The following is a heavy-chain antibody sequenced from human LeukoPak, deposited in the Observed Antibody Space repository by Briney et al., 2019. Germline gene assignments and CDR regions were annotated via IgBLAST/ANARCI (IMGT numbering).Heavy chain of an antibody. CDR3: AKDISSGWYGGPDY. D-gene: IGHD6-19*01. V-gene: IGHV3-23*01. J-gene: IGHJ4*02. CDR2: ISGSGGST. Sequence: GGSLRLSCAASGFTFSSYAMSWVRQAPGKGLEWVSAISGSGGSTYYADSVKGWFTISRDNSKNTLYLQMNSLRAEDTAVYYCAKDISSGWYGGPDYWGQGTLVTVSS. CDR1: GFTFSSYA.